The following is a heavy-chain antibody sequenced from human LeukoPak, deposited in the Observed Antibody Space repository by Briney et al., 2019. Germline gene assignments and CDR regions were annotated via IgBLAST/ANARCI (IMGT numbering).Heavy chain of an antibody. CDR2: ITSSSSYI. Sequence: GGSLRLSCAASGFTFSSYSMNWVRQAPGKGLEWVSSITSSSSYIYYADSVKGRFTISRDNAKNSLYLQMNSLRADDTAVYYCARDRAALKVGATDYWGQGTLVTVSS. CDR1: GFTFSSYS. J-gene: IGHJ4*02. CDR3: ARDRAALKVGATDY. V-gene: IGHV3-21*01. D-gene: IGHD1-26*01.